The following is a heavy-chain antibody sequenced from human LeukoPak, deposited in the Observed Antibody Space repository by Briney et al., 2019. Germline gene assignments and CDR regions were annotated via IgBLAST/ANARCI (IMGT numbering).Heavy chain of an antibody. CDR1: GGSIRGYF. CDR3: ARTMITMVRGVIYYYGMDV. CDR2: IYNSGST. Sequence: SDTLSHACTLSGGSIRGYFWSWIRPPPGRGLEWIGYIYNSGSTNYNPSLKSRVTISVDTSKNQFSLKLSSVTAADTAVYYCARTMITMVRGVIYYYGMDVWGQGTTVTVSS. V-gene: IGHV4-59*07. D-gene: IGHD3-10*01. J-gene: IGHJ6*02.